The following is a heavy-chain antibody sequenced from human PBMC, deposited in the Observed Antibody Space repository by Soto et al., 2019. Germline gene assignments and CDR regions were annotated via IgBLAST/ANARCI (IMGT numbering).Heavy chain of an antibody. J-gene: IGHJ3*02. CDR1: GFTFSGSA. V-gene: IGHV3-73*01. CDR3: TRPNYYDSSGYYFYAFDI. CDR2: IRSKANSYAT. Sequence: PGGSLRLCCAASGFTFSGSAMHWVRQASGKGLEWVGRIRSKANSYATAYAASVKGRFTMSRDDSKNTAYLQMNSLKTEDTAVYYCTRPNYYDSSGYYFYAFDIWGQGTMVTVSS. D-gene: IGHD3-22*01.